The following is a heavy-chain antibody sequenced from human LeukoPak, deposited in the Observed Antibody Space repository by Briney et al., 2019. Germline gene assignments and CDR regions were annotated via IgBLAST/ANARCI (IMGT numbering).Heavy chain of an antibody. D-gene: IGHD6-19*01. CDR2: IGVGTNT. CDR3: GRDRDSSGWYEGFDC. V-gene: IGHV3-23*03. Sequence: GGSLRLSCAASGFTFRNYAMNWVRQAPGQGLEWVSLIGVGTNTHYPDSVKGRVNISRDNSKNKLYQQMNSLRADDKGVYYCGRDRDSSGWYEGFDCWGQGTLVTVSS. CDR1: GFTFRNYA. J-gene: IGHJ4*02.